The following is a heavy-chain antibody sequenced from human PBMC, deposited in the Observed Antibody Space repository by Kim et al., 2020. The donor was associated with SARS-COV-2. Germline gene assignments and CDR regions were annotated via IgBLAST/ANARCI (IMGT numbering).Heavy chain of an antibody. Sequence: SETLSLTCTVSGGSISSGGYYWSWIRQHPGKGLEWIGYIYYSGSTYYNPSLKSRVTISVDTSKNQFSLKLSSVTAADTAVYYCAREHTGRENAFDIWGQGTMVTVSS. V-gene: IGHV4-31*03. D-gene: IGHD1-26*01. CDR2: IYYSGST. CDR3: AREHTGRENAFDI. J-gene: IGHJ3*02. CDR1: GGSISSGGYY.